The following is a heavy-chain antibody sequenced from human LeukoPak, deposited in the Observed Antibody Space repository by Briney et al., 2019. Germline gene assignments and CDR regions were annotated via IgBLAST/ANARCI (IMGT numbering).Heavy chain of an antibody. CDR2: ISGSGGST. J-gene: IGHJ4*02. V-gene: IGHV3-23*01. D-gene: IGHD6-6*01. CDR1: GFTFSSYA. Sequence: PGGSLRLSCAASGFTFSSYATSWVRQAPGKGLEWVSAISGSGGSTYYADSVKGRFTISRDNSKNTLYLQMNSLRAEDTAVYYCAALVYRAALPYYFDYWGQGTLVTVSS. CDR3: AALVYRAALPYYFDY.